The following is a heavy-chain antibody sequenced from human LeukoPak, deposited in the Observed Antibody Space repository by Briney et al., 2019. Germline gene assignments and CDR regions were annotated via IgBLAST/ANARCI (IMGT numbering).Heavy chain of an antibody. J-gene: IGHJ4*02. CDR2: IRSKANSYAT. D-gene: IGHD5-18*01. CDR1: GFTFSGSA. Sequence: GGSLRLSCAASGFTFSGSAMHWVRQASGKGLEWVGRIRSKANSYATAYAASVKGRFTISRDDSKNTAYLQMNSLKTEDTAVYYCTRHPEGSGYSYGGFDYWGQGTLVTVSS. CDR3: TRHPEGSGYSYGGFDY. V-gene: IGHV3-73*01.